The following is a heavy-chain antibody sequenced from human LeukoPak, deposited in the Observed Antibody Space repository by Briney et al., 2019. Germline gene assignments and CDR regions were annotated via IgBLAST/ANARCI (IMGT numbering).Heavy chain of an antibody. CDR1: GFTFSSYG. V-gene: IGHV3-23*01. CDR2: ISSSGGST. D-gene: IGHD3-16*01. CDR3: AKGRLRGGGWFDP. J-gene: IGHJ5*02. Sequence: PGGSLRLSCAASGFTFSSYGMHWVRQAPGKGLEWVSAISSSGGSTYYADSVKGRFTISRDNSKNTLYLQMNSLRAEDTAVYYCAKGRLRGGGWFDPWGQGTLVTVSS.